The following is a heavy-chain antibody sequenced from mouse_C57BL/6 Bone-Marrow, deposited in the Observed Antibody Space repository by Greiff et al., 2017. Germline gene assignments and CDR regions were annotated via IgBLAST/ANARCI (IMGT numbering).Heavy chain of an antibody. CDR2: IRNKANGYTT. J-gene: IGHJ3*01. V-gene: IGHV7-3*01. CDR1: GFTFTDYY. D-gene: IGHD1-1*01. CDR3: ARSYYYGISCFAY. Sequence: EVHLVESGGGLVQPGGSLSLSCAASGFTFTDYYMSWVRQPPGKALEWLGFIRNKANGYTTEYSASVKGRFTISRDNSQSILYLQMNALRAEDSATYYCARSYYYGISCFAYWGQGTLVTVSA.